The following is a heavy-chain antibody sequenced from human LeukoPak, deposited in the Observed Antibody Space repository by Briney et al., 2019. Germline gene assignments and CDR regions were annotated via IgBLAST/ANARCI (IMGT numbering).Heavy chain of an antibody. CDR2: IYRCGST. V-gene: IGHV3-66*03. CDR1: GVIVSRNY. CDR3: ARVYQSTSGRAIDY. D-gene: IGHD2-2*01. Sequence: GGSLRLSCAASGVIVSRNYMRWVRQAPGKGLEWVSVIYRCGSTNYADSVKGRFTISRENAKNSLYLQMNSLRVDDTAIYYCARVYQSTSGRAIDYWGQGTLVTVSS. J-gene: IGHJ4*02.